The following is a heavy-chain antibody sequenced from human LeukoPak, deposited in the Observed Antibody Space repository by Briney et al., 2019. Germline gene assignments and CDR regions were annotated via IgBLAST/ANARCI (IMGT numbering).Heavy chain of an antibody. V-gene: IGHV1-18*01. D-gene: IGHD1-26*01. Sequence: ASVRVSCKASGYTFTSYGISWVREAPGQGLEWMGWISAYNGNTNYAQKLQGRVTMTTDTSTSTAYMELRSLRSDDTAVYYCARGKVGDTTLYYFDYWGQGTLVTVSS. CDR3: ARGKVGDTTLYYFDY. J-gene: IGHJ4*02. CDR2: ISAYNGNT. CDR1: GYTFTSYG.